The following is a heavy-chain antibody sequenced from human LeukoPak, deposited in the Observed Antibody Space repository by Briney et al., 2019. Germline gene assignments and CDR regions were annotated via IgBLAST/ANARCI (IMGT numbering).Heavy chain of an antibody. V-gene: IGHV1-69*05. CDR1: GGTFSIYA. CDR2: IIPIFGTA. Sequence: SVKVSCKSSGGTFSIYAISCVRQAPGQGLEWMGGIIPIFGTANYAQKFQGRVTITTDESTSTAYMELSSLRSEDTAVYYCARDRIVVVPAATPYYYYYYMDVWGKGTTVTVSS. D-gene: IGHD2-2*01. CDR3: ARDRIVVVPAATPYYYYYYMDV. J-gene: IGHJ6*03.